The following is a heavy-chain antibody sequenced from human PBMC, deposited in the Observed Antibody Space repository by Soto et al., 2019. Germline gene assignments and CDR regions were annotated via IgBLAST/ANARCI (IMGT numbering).Heavy chain of an antibody. V-gene: IGHV3-23*01. Sequence: ESLRLSCAASGFTFSSYGMSWVRQAPGKGLEWVSGVSGSDGTTYYADSVKGRFTISRDNSKNTVYLQMNSLRAEDTAIYYCAKDLYDSSGRDYWGQGTLVTVS. CDR1: GFTFSSYG. D-gene: IGHD3-22*01. CDR3: AKDLYDSSGRDY. CDR2: VSGSDGTT. J-gene: IGHJ4*02.